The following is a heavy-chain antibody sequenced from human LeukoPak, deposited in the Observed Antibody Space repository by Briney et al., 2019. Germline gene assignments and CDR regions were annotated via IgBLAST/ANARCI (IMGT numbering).Heavy chain of an antibody. V-gene: IGHV3-48*01. J-gene: IGHJ4*02. D-gene: IGHD4-17*01. CDR3: AKDRDMTTVTGPDY. Sequence: GGSLRLSCAASGFTFSSYSMNWVRQAPGKGLEWVSYISSSSSTIYYADSVKGRFTISRDYSKNTLYLQMNSLRAEDTAVYYCAKDRDMTTVTGPDYWGQGTLVTVSS. CDR1: GFTFSSYS. CDR2: ISSSSSTI.